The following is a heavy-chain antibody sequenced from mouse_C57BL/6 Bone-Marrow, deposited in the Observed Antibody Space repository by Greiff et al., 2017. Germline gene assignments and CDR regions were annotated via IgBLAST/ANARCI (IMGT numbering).Heavy chain of an antibody. Sequence: VKLMESGAELARPGASVKLSCKASGYTFTSYGISWVKQRTGQGLEWIGEIYPRSGNTYYNEKFKGKATLTADKSSSTAYMELRSLTSEDSAVYFCARWDYYDSSYEYYFDYWGQGTTLTVSS. CDR2: IYPRSGNT. CDR3: ARWDYYDSSYEYYFDY. V-gene: IGHV1-81*01. CDR1: GYTFTSYG. J-gene: IGHJ2*01. D-gene: IGHD1-1*01.